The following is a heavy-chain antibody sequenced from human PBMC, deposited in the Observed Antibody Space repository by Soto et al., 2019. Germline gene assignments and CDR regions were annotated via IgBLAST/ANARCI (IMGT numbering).Heavy chain of an antibody. Sequence: SETLSLTCTVSGGSISSYYWSWIRQPPGKGLEWIGYIYYSGSTNYNPSLKSRVTISVDTSKNQFSLKLSSVTAADTAVYYCARGKRFLEWTHYWGQGTLVTVSS. CDR1: GGSISSYY. J-gene: IGHJ4*02. D-gene: IGHD3-3*01. CDR3: ARGKRFLEWTHY. CDR2: IYYSGST. V-gene: IGHV4-59*01.